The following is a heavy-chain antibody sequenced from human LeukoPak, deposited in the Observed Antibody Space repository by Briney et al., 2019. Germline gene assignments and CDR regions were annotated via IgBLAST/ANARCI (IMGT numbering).Heavy chain of an antibody. CDR2: IYYSGST. CDR1: GGSINSSSYY. CDR3: ARRFAPSRNDAFDI. J-gene: IGHJ3*02. V-gene: IGHV4-39*01. Sequence: PSETLSLTCTVSGGSINSSSYYWGWIRQPPGKGLEWIGTIYYSGSTYYNPSLKSRVTISVDTSKNQFSLKLSSVTASDTAVYYCARRFAPSRNDAFDIWGQGTMVTVSS. D-gene: IGHD3-10*01.